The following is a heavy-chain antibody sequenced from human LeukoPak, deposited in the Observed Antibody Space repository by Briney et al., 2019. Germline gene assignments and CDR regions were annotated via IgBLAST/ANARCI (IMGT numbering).Heavy chain of an antibody. Sequence: ASVKVSCKASGYTFTSYYMHWVRQAPGQGLEWMGIINPSGGSTSYAQKFQGRVTMTRDMSTSTDYMELSSLRSEDTAVYYCAKSMDILTGYLWSLDYWGQGTLVTVSS. D-gene: IGHD3-9*01. CDR3: AKSMDILTGYLWSLDY. J-gene: IGHJ4*02. CDR1: GYTFTSYY. V-gene: IGHV1-46*01. CDR2: INPSGGST.